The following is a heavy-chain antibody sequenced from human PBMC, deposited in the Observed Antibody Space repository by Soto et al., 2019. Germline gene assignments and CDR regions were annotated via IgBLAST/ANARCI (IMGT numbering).Heavy chain of an antibody. CDR1: GGSISSSSYY. V-gene: IGHV4-39*01. CDR3: ASPRYCSGGSCRSNDAFDI. CDR2: IYYSGST. Sequence: SETLSLTCTVSGGSISSSSYYWGWIRQPPGKGLEWIGSIYYSGSTYYNPSLKSRVTISVDTSKNQFSLKLSSVTAADTAAYYCASPRYCSGGSCRSNDAFDIWGQGTMVTVSS. J-gene: IGHJ3*02. D-gene: IGHD2-15*01.